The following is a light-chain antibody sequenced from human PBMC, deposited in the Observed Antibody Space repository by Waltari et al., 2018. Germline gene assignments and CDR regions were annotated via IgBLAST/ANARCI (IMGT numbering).Light chain of an antibody. J-gene: IGKJ4*01. V-gene: IGKV4-1*01. CDR1: RSVFCTSDNRNC. CDR3: QQYSNTPLT. CDR2: WAS. Sequence: DIVMTQSPDSLAVSLGERATINCTSSRSVFCTSDNRNCLAWYQQKPGQPPKLLTYWASTRESGIPDRFSASGSGTDFSLTITSLQAEDVAVYYCQQYSNTPLTFGGGTRVEIK.